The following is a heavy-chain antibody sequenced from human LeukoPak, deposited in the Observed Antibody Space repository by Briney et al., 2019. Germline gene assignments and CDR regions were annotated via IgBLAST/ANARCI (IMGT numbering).Heavy chain of an antibody. J-gene: IGHJ4*02. CDR1: GFTFSSYW. CDR2: IKQDGSEK. CDR3: AREAGTMIVVVITTFDY. Sequence: QTGGSLRLSCAASGFTFSSYWMSWVRQAPGKGLEWVANIKQDGSEKYYVDSVKGRFTISRDNAKNSLYLQMNSLRAEDTAVYYCAREAGTMIVVVITTFDYWGQGTLVTVSS. V-gene: IGHV3-7*01. D-gene: IGHD3-22*01.